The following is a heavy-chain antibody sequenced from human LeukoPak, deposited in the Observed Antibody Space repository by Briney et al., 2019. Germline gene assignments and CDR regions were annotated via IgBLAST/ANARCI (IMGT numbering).Heavy chain of an antibody. J-gene: IGHJ6*03. CDR1: GFTVSGNY. CDR2: IYTGGST. D-gene: IGHD2-15*01. Sequence: GGSLRLSCAASGFTVSGNYMSWVRQAPGKGLEWVSVIYTGGSTYYADSVKGRFTISRDNSKNTLYPQMNSLRAEDTAIYYCAKNGDRGAYCTGGTCYPYFYYYMDVWGKGTTVTI. V-gene: IGHV3-53*01. CDR3: AKNGDRGAYCTGGTCYPYFYYYMDV.